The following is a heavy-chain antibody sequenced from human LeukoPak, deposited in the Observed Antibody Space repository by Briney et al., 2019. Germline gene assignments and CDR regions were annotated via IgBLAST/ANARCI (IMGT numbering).Heavy chain of an antibody. CDR2: IYHSVST. D-gene: IGHD3-22*01. Sequence: PSETLSLTCAVSGYSISSGYYWGWIRQPPGKGLEWIGSIYHSVSTYYNPSLKSRVTISVDTSKNQFSLKLGSVTAADTAVYYCARTTYYYDTTLFDWGQGTLVTVSS. J-gene: IGHJ4*02. V-gene: IGHV4-38-2*01. CDR3: ARTTYYYDTTLFD. CDR1: GYSISSGYY.